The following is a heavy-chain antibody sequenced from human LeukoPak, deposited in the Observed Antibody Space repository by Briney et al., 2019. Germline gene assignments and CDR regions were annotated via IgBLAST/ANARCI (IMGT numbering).Heavy chain of an antibody. CDR2: MNPNSGNT. CDR1: GYTFTSYD. CDR3: ARDQISYGSGSYYS. Sequence: ASVKVSCKASGYTFTSYDINWVRQATGQGLEWMGWMNPNSGNTVYAQKFQGRVTMTTDTSTSTAYMELRSLRSDDTAVYYCARDQISYGSGSYYSWGQGTPVTVSS. V-gene: IGHV1-8*01. D-gene: IGHD3-10*01. J-gene: IGHJ4*02.